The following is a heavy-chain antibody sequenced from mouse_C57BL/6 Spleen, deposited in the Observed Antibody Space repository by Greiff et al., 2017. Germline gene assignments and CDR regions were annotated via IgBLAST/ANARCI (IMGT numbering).Heavy chain of an antibody. CDR3: ARRDSNYADWFAY. CDR2: INPYNGGT. Sequence: VQLQQSGPVLVKPGASVKMSCKASGYTFTDYYMNWVKQSHGKSLEWIGVINPYNGGTSYNQKFKGKATLTVDKSSSTAYVELNSLTSEDSAVYYCARRDSNYADWFAYWGQGTLVTVSA. V-gene: IGHV1-19*01. CDR1: GYTFTDYY. D-gene: IGHD2-5*01. J-gene: IGHJ3*01.